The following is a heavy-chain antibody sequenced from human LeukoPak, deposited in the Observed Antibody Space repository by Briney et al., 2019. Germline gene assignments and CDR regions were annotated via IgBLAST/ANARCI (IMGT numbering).Heavy chain of an antibody. V-gene: IGHV4-59*01. D-gene: IGHD5-18*01. CDR2: IYYSGST. J-gene: IGHJ4*02. CDR1: GGSISSYY. Sequence: SETLSLTCTVSGGSISSYYWSWIRQPPGKGLEWIGYIYYSGSTNYNPSLKSRVTISVDTSKNQFSLKLSSVTAADTAVYYCATGTAMARPFDYWGQGTLVTVSS. CDR3: ATGTAMARPFDY.